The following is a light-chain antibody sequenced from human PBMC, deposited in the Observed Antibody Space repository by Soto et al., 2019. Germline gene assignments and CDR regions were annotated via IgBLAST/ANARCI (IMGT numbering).Light chain of an antibody. Sequence: DIHMTQSPSSLSASVGDRVIITCRTSQSISNYLNWYQHKPGKAPKVLISAASNWQSGVPSRFSGSGSGTVFTLTISSLQPEDFATYFCQQSYTLSPLTFGGGTKVDIK. CDR3: QQSYTLSPLT. V-gene: IGKV1-39*01. J-gene: IGKJ4*01. CDR1: QSISNY. CDR2: AAS.